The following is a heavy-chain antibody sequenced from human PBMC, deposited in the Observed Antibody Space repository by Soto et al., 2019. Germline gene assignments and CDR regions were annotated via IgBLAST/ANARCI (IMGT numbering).Heavy chain of an antibody. CDR2: INSDGSST. J-gene: IGHJ6*02. CDR3: ARPFYYYGSEYYGMDV. Sequence: GGSLRLSCAASGFTFSSYWMHWVRQAPGKGLVWVSRINSDGSSTSYADSVKGRFTISRDNAKNTLYLQMNSLRAEDTAVYYCARPFYYYGSEYYGMDVWGQGTTVTVSS. D-gene: IGHD3-10*01. V-gene: IGHV3-74*01. CDR1: GFTFSSYW.